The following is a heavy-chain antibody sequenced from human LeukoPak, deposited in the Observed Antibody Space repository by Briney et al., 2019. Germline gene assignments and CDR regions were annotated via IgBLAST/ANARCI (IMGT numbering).Heavy chain of an antibody. D-gene: IGHD1-26*01. V-gene: IGHV3-30*03. CDR1: GFTFSSYG. J-gene: IGHJ3*02. CDR3: ASGGSYSSAADEDAFDI. CDR2: ISYDGSNK. Sequence: PGGSLRLSCAASGFTFSSYGMHWVRQAPGKGLEWVAVISYDGSNKYYADSVKGRFTISRDNSKNTLYLQMNSLRAEDTAVYYCASGGSYSSAADEDAFDIWGQGTMVTVSS.